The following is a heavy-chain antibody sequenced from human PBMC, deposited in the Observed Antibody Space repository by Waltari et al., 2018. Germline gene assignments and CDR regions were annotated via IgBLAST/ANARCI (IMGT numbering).Heavy chain of an antibody. V-gene: IGHV1-8*02. CDR3: ARNYRTTGTFDY. D-gene: IGHD1-1*01. Sequence: QVQLVQSGAEVKKPGASVKVSCKASGYTFTSYDFNWVRQATGQGLEWLGWMNPSTGDTGDAQKFQGRITMTRDTSINTAYMELRSLRSDDTAIYYCARNYRTTGTFDYWGQGALVTVSS. J-gene: IGHJ4*02. CDR2: MNPSTGDT. CDR1: GYTFTSYD.